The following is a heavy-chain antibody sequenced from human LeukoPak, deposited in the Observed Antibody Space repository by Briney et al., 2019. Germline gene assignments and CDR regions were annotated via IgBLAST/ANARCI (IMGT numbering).Heavy chain of an antibody. Sequence: GESLKISCQGSGSRFTSYWIGWVRQLPGKGLEWMGIIYPGDSDTRYSPSFQGQVTISADKSISTAYLQWSSLKASDTAMYYCARQIGYGSYGLDYWGQGTLVTVSS. CDR1: GSRFTSYW. CDR2: IYPGDSDT. CDR3: ARQIGYGSYGLDY. V-gene: IGHV5-51*01. D-gene: IGHD5-18*01. J-gene: IGHJ4*02.